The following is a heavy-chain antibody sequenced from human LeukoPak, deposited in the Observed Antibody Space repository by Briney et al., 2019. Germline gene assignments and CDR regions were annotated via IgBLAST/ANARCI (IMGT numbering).Heavy chain of an antibody. V-gene: IGHV4-4*09. Sequence: SETLSLTCTVSGGSISSYYWSWIRQPPGKGLEWIGYIYTSGSTNYNPSLKSRVTISVDTSKYQFSLKLSSVTAADTAVYYCAGVHFLLRLNYYYYRDVWGTGTTVRVSS. CDR2: IYTSGST. D-gene: IGHD3-3*01. CDR3: AGVHFLLRLNYYYYRDV. J-gene: IGHJ6*03. CDR1: GGSISSYY.